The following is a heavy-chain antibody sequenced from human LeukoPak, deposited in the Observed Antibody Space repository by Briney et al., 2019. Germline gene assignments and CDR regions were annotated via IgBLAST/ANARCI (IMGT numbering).Heavy chain of an antibody. CDR2: ISGGGSNT. CDR1: GFIFSNYA. CDR3: AKGTSIGSRNYYEASRYFDY. Sequence: GGSLRLSCAASGFIFSNYAMSWVRQAPGKGLEWVSVISGGGSNTYYADSVKGRFTISRDNSKKTLYLQMNSLRAEDTAIYYCAKGTSIGSRNYYEASRYFDYWGQGTGVTVS. D-gene: IGHD3-10*01. J-gene: IGHJ4*02. V-gene: IGHV3-23*01.